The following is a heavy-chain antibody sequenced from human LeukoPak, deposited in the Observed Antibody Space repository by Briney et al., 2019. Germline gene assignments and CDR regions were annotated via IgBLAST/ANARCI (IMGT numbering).Heavy chain of an antibody. CDR3: ANRDSDY. J-gene: IGHJ4*02. CDR2: ISDDGSKK. CDR1: GFSFSTFA. Sequence: GGSLRLSCAASGFSFSTFAMHWVRQAPGKGLEWVAVISDDGSKKYYAGSVKGRFTISRDNSKNMLYLQMNSLRAEDTALYYCANRDSDYWGQGTLVTVSS. V-gene: IGHV3-30*18.